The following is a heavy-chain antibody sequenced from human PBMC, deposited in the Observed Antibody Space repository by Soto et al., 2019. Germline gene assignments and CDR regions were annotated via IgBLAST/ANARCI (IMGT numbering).Heavy chain of an antibody. CDR3: AKDITDTAMYPDAFYYYCYGMEV. D-gene: IGHD5-18*01. CDR1: GFFLSDFG. CDR2: IWYDGSNT. J-gene: IGHJ6*02. Sequence: VGSLRLSCAASGFFLSDFGMHWVRQAPGKGLEWVSVIWYDGSNTYQGDSVKGRFTISRDNSKNSLYLQMNSLRPEDTALYYCAKDITDTAMYPDAFYYYCYGMEVWGEGATRTV. V-gene: IGHV3-33*03.